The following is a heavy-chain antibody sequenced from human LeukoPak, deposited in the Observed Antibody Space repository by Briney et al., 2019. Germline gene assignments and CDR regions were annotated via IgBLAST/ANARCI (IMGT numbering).Heavy chain of an antibody. CDR3: ARFLPGYGDYLFDY. J-gene: IGHJ4*02. CDR1: GGSFSGYY. CDR2: INHSGST. D-gene: IGHD4-17*01. V-gene: IGHV4-34*01. Sequence: SETLSLTCAVYGGSFSGYYWSWIRQPPGKGLEWIGEINHSGSTNYNPPLKSRVTISVDTSKNQFSLKLSSVTAADTAVYYCARFLPGYGDYLFDYWGQGTLVTVSS.